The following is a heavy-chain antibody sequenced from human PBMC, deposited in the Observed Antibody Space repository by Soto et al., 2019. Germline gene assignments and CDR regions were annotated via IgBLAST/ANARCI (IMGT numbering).Heavy chain of an antibody. Sequence: QITLKESGPTLVKPTQTLTLTCTFSGISLSTSGVGVGWIRQPPGKALEWLALIYWDDDKRYSPSLKSRHNITNDPSKNQVVLTMANMDPVDTATYFCAPVAVTPFDYWGQGTLVTVSS. D-gene: IGHD4-17*01. CDR2: IYWDDDK. CDR3: APVAVTPFDY. V-gene: IGHV2-5*02. CDR1: GISLSTSGVG. J-gene: IGHJ4*02.